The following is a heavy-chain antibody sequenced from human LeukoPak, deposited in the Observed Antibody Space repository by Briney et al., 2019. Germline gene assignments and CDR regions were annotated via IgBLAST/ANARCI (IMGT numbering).Heavy chain of an antibody. J-gene: IGHJ5*02. V-gene: IGHV4-59*01. Sequence: PSETLSLTCTVSGGSISSYYWSWIRQPPGEGLEWLAYISYSGSTNFKPSLKSRVTISVDTSKNQFSLKLSSVTAADTAVYYCAREGTAGTNLNWFDPWGQGTLVTVSS. CDR3: AREGTAGTNLNWFDP. CDR2: ISYSGST. CDR1: GGSISSYY. D-gene: IGHD1-1*01.